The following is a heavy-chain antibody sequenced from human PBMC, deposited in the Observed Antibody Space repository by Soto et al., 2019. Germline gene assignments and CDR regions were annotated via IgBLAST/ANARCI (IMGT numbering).Heavy chain of an antibody. CDR2: LLYDGAKK. CDR3: ARAAVAMDL. CDR1: GFTLSPYA. Sequence: QVQLVESGGGVVQPGRSLRLSCAASGFTLSPYAMQWVRQAPGRGLEWVAVLLYDGAKKYYADSVKGRFTISRDRSTNTVYLEMKRRRREDTAIYSCARAAVAMDLWGRRTLVTVS. V-gene: IGHV3-30-3*01. D-gene: IGHD2-21*01. J-gene: IGHJ5*02.